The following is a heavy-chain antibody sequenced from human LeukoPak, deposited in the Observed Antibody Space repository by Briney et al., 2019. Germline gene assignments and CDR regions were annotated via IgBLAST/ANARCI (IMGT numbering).Heavy chain of an antibody. CDR1: GGSLSSPNYY. D-gene: IGHD3-10*01. CDR2: IYYSGST. CDR3: ARGGSALWFGEFNYYGMVV. V-gene: IGHV4-61*01. Sequence: SETLSLTCIVSGGSLSSPNYYWGWIRQPPGKGLEWIGYIYYSGSTNYNPSLKSRVTISVDTSKNQFSLKLSSVTAADTAVYYCARGGSALWFGEFNYYGMVVWGQGTTVTVSS. J-gene: IGHJ6*02.